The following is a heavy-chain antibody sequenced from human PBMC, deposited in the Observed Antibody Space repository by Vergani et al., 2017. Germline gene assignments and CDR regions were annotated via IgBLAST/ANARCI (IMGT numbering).Heavy chain of an antibody. CDR1: EFTFSNSA. Sequence: EVQLLESGGGLVQPGGSLRLTCAASEFTFSNSAMNWVRQAPGKGLEWVSSISSSSSYIYYADSVKGRFTISRDNAKNSLYLQMNSLRAEDTAVYYCARDGGYCSGGSCEGDYWGQGTLVTVSS. CDR2: ISSSSSYI. CDR3: ARDGGYCSGGSCEGDY. J-gene: IGHJ4*02. D-gene: IGHD2-15*01. V-gene: IGHV3-21*02.